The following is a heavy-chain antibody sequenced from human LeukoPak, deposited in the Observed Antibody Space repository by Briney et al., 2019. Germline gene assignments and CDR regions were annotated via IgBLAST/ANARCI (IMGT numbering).Heavy chain of an antibody. Sequence: GGSLRLSCVGSGLTFSNHAMHWVRQPPGKGLEWVSAIGISADTFYVGSVKGRFTISRENGENSLYLQMNNLGVEDTAIYYCARQNSPHGNFDYWGQGTLVAVSS. V-gene: IGHV3-13*01. CDR2: IGISADT. D-gene: IGHD1-26*01. J-gene: IGHJ4*02. CDR1: GLTFSNHA. CDR3: ARQNSPHGNFDY.